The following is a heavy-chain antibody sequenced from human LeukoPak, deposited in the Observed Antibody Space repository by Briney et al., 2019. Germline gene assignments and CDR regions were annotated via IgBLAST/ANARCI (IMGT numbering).Heavy chain of an antibody. CDR1: GFSFSFCD. Sequence: GGSLRLSCEASGFSFSFCDMHWIRQAPGKGLEWVAIILVDGSKKFYADSVKGRFTISRDNSNNMLYLQMNSLRAEDTAYYYCVRDDDRLDNGLDYWGQGTLVTVSS. CDR2: ILVDGSKK. V-gene: IGHV3-33*01. CDR3: VRDDDRLDNGLDY. D-gene: IGHD3-22*01. J-gene: IGHJ4*02.